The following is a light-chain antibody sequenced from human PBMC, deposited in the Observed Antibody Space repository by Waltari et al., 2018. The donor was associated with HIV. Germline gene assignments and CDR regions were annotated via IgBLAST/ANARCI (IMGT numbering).Light chain of an antibody. CDR3: QQYGSTPPVT. J-gene: IGKJ4*01. CDR2: GAS. CDR1: QSVSSSY. Sequence: EIVLTQSPGTLSLSPGERATLSCRASQSVSSSYLAWYQQKPGQAPRLLIYGASSRATGIPDFTLTISRLEPEDFAVYYCQQYGSTPPVTFGGGTRVEIK. V-gene: IGKV3-20*01.